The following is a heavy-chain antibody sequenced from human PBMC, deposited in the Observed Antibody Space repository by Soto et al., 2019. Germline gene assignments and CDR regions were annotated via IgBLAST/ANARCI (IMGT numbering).Heavy chain of an antibody. Sequence: EVQLVESGGGLVQPGGSLRLSCAASGFTFSDYEMDWVRQAPGKGLEWVAHIRSSGGSMYADSVKGRFTISRDNAKNSLYLQMNNLRVDDSAVYYCVKDLRIWFGELLPTDYWGQGTLVTVSS. CDR1: GFTFSDYE. D-gene: IGHD3-10*01. CDR2: IRSSGGSM. CDR3: VKDLRIWFGELLPTDY. J-gene: IGHJ4*02. V-gene: IGHV3-48*03.